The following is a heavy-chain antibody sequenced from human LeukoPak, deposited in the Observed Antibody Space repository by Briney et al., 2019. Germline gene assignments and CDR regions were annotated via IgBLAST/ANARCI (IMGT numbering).Heavy chain of an antibody. CDR2: ISGSGGST. Sequence: GGSLRLSCAASEFSVGSNYMTWVRQAPGKGLEWVSAISGSGGSTYYADSVKGRFTISRDNSKNTLYLQMNSLRAEDTAVYYCAKDLLLHGMYQIIFDYWGQGTLVTVSS. CDR1: EFSVGSNY. D-gene: IGHD2-15*01. CDR3: AKDLLLHGMYQIIFDY. V-gene: IGHV3-23*01. J-gene: IGHJ4*02.